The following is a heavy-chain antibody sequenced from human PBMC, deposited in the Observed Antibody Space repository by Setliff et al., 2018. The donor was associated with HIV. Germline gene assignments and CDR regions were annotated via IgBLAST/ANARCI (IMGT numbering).Heavy chain of an antibody. CDR3: ARSFGNGNSRLGN. CDR2: IYHRGST. D-gene: IGHD2-8*01. J-gene: IGHJ4*02. V-gene: IGHV4-39*01. Sequence: SETLSLPCTVSGASITTDTYYWAWIRQPTGKGLEWIGSIYHRGSTHHNPSLKIRVTFSVDTSKNQFSLKLSSVTAADTAVYYCARSFGNGNSRLGNWGQGTLVTAPQ. CDR1: GASITTDTYY.